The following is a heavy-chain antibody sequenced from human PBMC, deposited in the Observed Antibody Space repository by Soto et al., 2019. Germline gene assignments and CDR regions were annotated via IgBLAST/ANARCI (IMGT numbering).Heavy chain of an antibody. V-gene: IGHV4-30-2*01. CDR1: EGSFSTGDYS. Sequence: PSETLSLTCAVSEGSFSTGDYSWNWIRQPPGKGLEWSRYIYTSGSTYYSSSLKSRVTIAVDRSKNQCSLQLASVTASDTAVYHWARGNGYGGVPFDYWGQGRLVTVSS. CDR3: ARGNGYGGVPFDY. D-gene: IGHD2-8*02. CDR2: IYTSGST. J-gene: IGHJ4*02.